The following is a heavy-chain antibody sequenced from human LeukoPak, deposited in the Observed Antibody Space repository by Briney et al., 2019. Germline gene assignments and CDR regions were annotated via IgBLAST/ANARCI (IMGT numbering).Heavy chain of an antibody. CDR1: GFTFDDYG. CDR3: ARNLNDYGDRIWDY. Sequence: GGSLRLSCAASGFTFDDYGMSWVRQARGKGLEWVSGINWNGGSTYYADSVKGRFTISRDNSKNTLYLQMNSLRAEDTAVYYCARNLNDYGDRIWDYWGQGTLVTVSS. D-gene: IGHD4-17*01. CDR2: INWNGGST. J-gene: IGHJ4*01. V-gene: IGHV3-20*04.